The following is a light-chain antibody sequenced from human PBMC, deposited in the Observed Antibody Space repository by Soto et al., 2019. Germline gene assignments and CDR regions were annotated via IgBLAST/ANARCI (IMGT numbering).Light chain of an antibody. CDR2: GAS. Sequence: EIVMTQSPATLSVSPGERATLSCRASQSVSSNLAWYQQKPGQAPRLVIYGASTRATGLPARFSGSASGTEFTLTISSLQSEDFAIYYCQQYNNWPITFGQGTRLEIK. V-gene: IGKV3-15*01. J-gene: IGKJ5*01. CDR1: QSVSSN. CDR3: QQYNNWPIT.